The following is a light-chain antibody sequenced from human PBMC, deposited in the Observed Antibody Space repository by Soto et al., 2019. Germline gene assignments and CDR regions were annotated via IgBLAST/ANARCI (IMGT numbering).Light chain of an antibody. CDR1: SSDVGSYNL. J-gene: IGLJ2*01. CDR2: EGS. CDR3: CSYAGSSTFV. Sequence: QSALTLPASVSGSPGQSITIACTGTSSDVGSYNLVSWYQQHPGKAPKLMIYEGSKRPSGVSNRFSGSKSGNTASLTISGLQAEDEADYYCCSYAGSSTFVFGGGTKVTVL. V-gene: IGLV2-23*03.